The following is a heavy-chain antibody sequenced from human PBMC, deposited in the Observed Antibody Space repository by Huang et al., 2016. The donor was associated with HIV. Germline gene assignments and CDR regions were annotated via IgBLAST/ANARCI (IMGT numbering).Heavy chain of an antibody. J-gene: IGHJ2*01. CDR2: IYTSGST. V-gene: IGHV4-61*09. CDR3: ARDYGFAFFDL. D-gene: IGHD4-17*01. CDR1: GGSISSGSYY. Sequence: QVQLQESGPGLVKPSQTLSLTCTVSGGSISSGSYYWSWIRQPAGKGLEWIGHIYTSGSTNYNPPLKSRVTISVDTSKNQFSLKLSSVTATDTAVYYCARDYGFAFFDLWGRGTLVTVSS.